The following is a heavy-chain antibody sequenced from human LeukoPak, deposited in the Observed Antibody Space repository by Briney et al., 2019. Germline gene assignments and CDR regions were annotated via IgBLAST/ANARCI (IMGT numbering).Heavy chain of an antibody. D-gene: IGHD3-10*01. CDR3: ARGVTGGSGSYYNGFDP. CDR1: GGSISSSSYY. J-gene: IGHJ5*02. V-gene: IGHV4-39*07. Sequence: SETLSLTCTVSGGSISSSSYYWGWIRQPPGKGLEWVGSIYYSGSTYYNPSLKSRVTISVDRSKNQFSLNLSSVTAADTAVYYCARGVTGGSGSYYNGFDPWGQGTLVTASS. CDR2: IYYSGST.